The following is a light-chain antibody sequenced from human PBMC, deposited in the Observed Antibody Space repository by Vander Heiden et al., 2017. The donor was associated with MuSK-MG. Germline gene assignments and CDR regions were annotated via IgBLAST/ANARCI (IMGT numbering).Light chain of an antibody. CDR1: QSVTSY. Sequence: EIVLTQSPATLSLSPGERATLSCRASQSVTSYLAWYQQKPGQAPRLLISDASNRATGIPARFSGSGSGTDFTLTISSREPEDFAVYYCQQRGDWPTFGGGTKVEI. CDR2: DAS. CDR3: QQRGDWPT. J-gene: IGKJ4*01. V-gene: IGKV3-11*01.